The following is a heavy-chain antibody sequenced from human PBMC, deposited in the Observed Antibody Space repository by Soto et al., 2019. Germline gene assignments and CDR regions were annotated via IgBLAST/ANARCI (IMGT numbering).Heavy chain of an antibody. J-gene: IGHJ5*02. CDR3: ASRPPYYYGAGSYGGDP. Sequence: QLQLQESGSGLVKPSQTLSLTCAVSGGSISSGGYSWSWSRQPPGKGLECSGYIYHSGSTYYNPSLTSRVTMSVDRSKNQFSLKLSSVTAADTSVYYCASRPPYYYGAGSYGGDPWGQGTLVTVSS. CDR1: GGSISSGGYS. D-gene: IGHD3-10*01. CDR2: IYHSGST. V-gene: IGHV4-30-2*01.